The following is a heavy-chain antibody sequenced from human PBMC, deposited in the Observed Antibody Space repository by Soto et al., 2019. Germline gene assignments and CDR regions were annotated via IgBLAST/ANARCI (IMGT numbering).Heavy chain of an antibody. CDR2: ISSSSSYI. V-gene: IGHV3-21*01. CDR3: ARDEDTAMARFDY. D-gene: IGHD5-18*01. J-gene: IGHJ4*02. Sequence: EVQLVESGGGLVKPGGSLRLSCAASGFTFSSYSMNWVRQAPGKGLEWVSSISSSSSYIYYADSVKGRFTISRDNAKNSLYLQMNSLRAEDTAVYYCARDEDTAMARFDYWGQGTLVTVSS. CDR1: GFTFSSYS.